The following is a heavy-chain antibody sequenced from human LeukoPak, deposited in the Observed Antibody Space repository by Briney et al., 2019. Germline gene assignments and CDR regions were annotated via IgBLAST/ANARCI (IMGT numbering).Heavy chain of an antibody. D-gene: IGHD3-22*01. CDR2: ISSSSTI. CDR3: ARDHDYDSSGYYYS. V-gene: IGHV3-48*01. Sequence: PGGSLRLSCAASGFTFSSYSMNWVRQAPGKGLEWVSYISSSSTIYYADSVKGRFTISRDNAKNSLYLQMNSLRAEDTAVYYCARDHDYDSSGYYYSWGQGTLVIVSS. J-gene: IGHJ4*02. CDR1: GFTFSSYS.